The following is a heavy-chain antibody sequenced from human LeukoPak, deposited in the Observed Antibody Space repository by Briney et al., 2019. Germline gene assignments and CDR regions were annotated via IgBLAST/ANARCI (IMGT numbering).Heavy chain of an antibody. Sequence: SETLSLTCAVYGGSFSSYYWGWIRQPPGKGLEWIGEIYYSGSTYYNPSLKSRVTISVDTSKNQFSLKLSSVTAADTAVYYCARRRERRRTDRFDYFDYWGQGALVAVSS. CDR1: GGSFSSYY. V-gene: IGHV4-34*01. J-gene: IGHJ4*02. CDR2: IYYSGST. CDR3: ARRRERRRTDRFDYFDY. D-gene: IGHD1-26*01.